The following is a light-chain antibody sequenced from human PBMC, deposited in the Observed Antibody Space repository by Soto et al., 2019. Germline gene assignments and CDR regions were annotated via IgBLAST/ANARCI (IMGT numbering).Light chain of an antibody. J-gene: IGKJ1*01. CDR3: QQYNNWPWT. CDR2: GAS. V-gene: IGKV3-15*01. CDR1: QSVSSN. Sequence: EIVMTQSPATLCVSPGERSALSFRASQSVSSNLAWYQQKLVQSPRLLIYGASTRATGIPARFSGSGSGTEFTLTISSLQSEDFAVYYCQQYNNWPWTFGQGTKVDIK.